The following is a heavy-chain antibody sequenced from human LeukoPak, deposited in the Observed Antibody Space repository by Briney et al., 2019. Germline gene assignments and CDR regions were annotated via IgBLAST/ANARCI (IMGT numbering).Heavy chain of an antibody. J-gene: IGHJ4*02. V-gene: IGHV4-31*03. CDR3: ARYSGNYRFFDY. CDR1: SGSISSYDYY. CDR2: IYHSGTT. Sequence: SQTLSLTCTVSSGSISSYDYYWTWIRQHPGKGLEWIGNIYHSGTTYYNPSLKSRVTISVDTSENQFSLKLTAVTAADSAMYYCARYSGNYRFFDYWGPGTLVTVSS. D-gene: IGHD1-26*01.